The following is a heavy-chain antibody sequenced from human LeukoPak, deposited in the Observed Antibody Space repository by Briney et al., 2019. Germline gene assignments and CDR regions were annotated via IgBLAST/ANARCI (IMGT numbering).Heavy chain of an antibody. CDR3: ARQGVYYRDPFGY. Sequence: PSETLSLTCTVSGGSISSSSYYWGWIRQPPGKGLEWIGSIYYSGSTYYNPSLKSRVTISVDTSKNQFSLKLSSVTAADTAVYYCARQGVYYRDPFGYWGQGTLVTVSS. CDR2: IYYSGST. D-gene: IGHD3-16*02. CDR1: GGSISSSSYY. V-gene: IGHV4-39*01. J-gene: IGHJ4*02.